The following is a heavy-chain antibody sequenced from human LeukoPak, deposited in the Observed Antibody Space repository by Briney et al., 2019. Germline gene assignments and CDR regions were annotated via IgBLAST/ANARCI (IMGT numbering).Heavy chain of an antibody. Sequence: ASVKVSCKASGYTFTSYDINWVRQATGQGLEWMGWMNPNSGNTGYAQKFQGRVTITRNTSISTAYMELSSLRSEDTAVYYCARRCSYNYRCAFDIWGQGTMVTVSS. CDR2: MNPNSGNT. CDR3: ARRCSYNYRCAFDI. D-gene: IGHD1-1*01. V-gene: IGHV1-8*03. CDR1: GYTFTSYD. J-gene: IGHJ3*02.